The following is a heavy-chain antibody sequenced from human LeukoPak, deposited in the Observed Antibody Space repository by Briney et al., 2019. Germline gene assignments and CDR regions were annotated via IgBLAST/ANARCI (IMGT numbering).Heavy chain of an antibody. Sequence: PSETLSLTCTVSGGSLIPYYWSWIRQPPGKGLEWIGYIYHSGATNYSPPLKGRATLSVDTSKNQISLRLSSVTAADTAVYFCARVDSGTYYMPFDYWGQGSLVTVSS. CDR2: IYHSGAT. D-gene: IGHD1-26*01. J-gene: IGHJ4*02. CDR3: ARVDSGTYYMPFDY. V-gene: IGHV4-59*01. CDR1: GGSLIPYY.